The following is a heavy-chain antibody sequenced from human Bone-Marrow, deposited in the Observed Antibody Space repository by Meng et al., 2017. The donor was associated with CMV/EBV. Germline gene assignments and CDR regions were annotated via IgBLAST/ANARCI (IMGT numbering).Heavy chain of an antibody. V-gene: IGHV3-7*01. D-gene: IGHD2-2*01. J-gene: IGHJ4*02. CDR1: GFTFTSYW. CDR3: ASVVVPAAFND. Sequence: GGSLRLSCAASGFTFTSYWMTWVRQAPGKGLEWVANIKPDGSEKYCVDSVKGRFTISRDNAKNSLYLQMNSLRAEDTAVYYCASVVVPAAFNDWGQGTLVTVAS. CDR2: IKPDGSEK.